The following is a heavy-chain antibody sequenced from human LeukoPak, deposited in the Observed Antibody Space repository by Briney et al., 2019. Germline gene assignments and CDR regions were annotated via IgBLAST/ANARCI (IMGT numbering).Heavy chain of an antibody. V-gene: IGHV3-21*01. CDR2: ISSSSSYI. J-gene: IGHJ4*02. D-gene: IGHD6-19*01. Sequence: GGSLRLSCAASGFTFSSYGMNWVRQAPGKGLEWVSSISSSSSYIYYADSVKGRFTISRDNAKNSLYLQMNSLRAEDTAVYYCARYSSGIFDYWGQGTLVTVSS. CDR3: ARYSSGIFDY. CDR1: GFTFSSYG.